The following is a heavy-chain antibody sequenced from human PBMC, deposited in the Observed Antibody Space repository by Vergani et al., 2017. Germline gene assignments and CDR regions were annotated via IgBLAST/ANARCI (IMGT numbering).Heavy chain of an antibody. V-gene: IGHV2-26*01. J-gene: IGHJ4*02. Sequence: QVTLKESGPVLVKPTETLTLTFTVSGFSLSIARMGLIFFRQPPGKALEWLAHISSNDEKSYSTSLKSRPTISKDTSKSQVVLTMTNMDPVDTAKYYCARIRYSGYDYYFDYWGQGTLVTVAS. CDR3: ARIRYSGYDYYFDY. D-gene: IGHD5-12*01. CDR2: ISSNDEK. CDR1: GFSLSIARMG.